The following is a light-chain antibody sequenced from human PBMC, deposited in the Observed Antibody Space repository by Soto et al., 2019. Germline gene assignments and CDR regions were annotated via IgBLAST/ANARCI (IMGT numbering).Light chain of an antibody. J-gene: IGLJ1*01. Sequence: QSALTKPPYASGSLGQSVTISCTATSSDVGCYNFFSGYQHRPAKAPELMTFEVSQRPSGVPDRFSGSKSGNTASLTDSELQAEDEADYYCASYAGRQHDVVGTGTKVTVL. CDR1: SSDVGCYNF. CDR2: EVS. CDR3: ASYAGRQHDV. V-gene: IGLV2-8*01.